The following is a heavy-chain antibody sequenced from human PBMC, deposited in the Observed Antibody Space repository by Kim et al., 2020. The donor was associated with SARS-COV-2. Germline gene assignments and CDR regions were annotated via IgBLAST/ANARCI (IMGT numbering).Heavy chain of an antibody. D-gene: IGHD3-16*01. CDR1: GYTFTSYA. V-gene: IGHV7-4-1*02. CDR2: INTNTGNP. J-gene: IGHJ5*02. Sequence: ASVKVSCKASGYTFTSYAMNWVRQAPGQGLEWMGWINTNTGNPTYAQGFTGRFVFSLDTSVSTAYLQISSLKAEDTAVYYCARAPMTTFFAWFDPWGQGTLVTVSS. CDR3: ARAPMTTFFAWFDP.